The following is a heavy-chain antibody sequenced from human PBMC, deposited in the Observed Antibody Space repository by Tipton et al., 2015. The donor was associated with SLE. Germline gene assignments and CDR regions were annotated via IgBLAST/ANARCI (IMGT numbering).Heavy chain of an antibody. V-gene: IGHV4-59*12. CDR1: GASTGSSY. Sequence: TLSLTCTVSGASTGSSYWTWLRQPPGKGLEWIGYIHYRGGTNYNPSFKSRVTISVDTSKNQFSLKLSSVTAADTAVYYCAIRSYSHFDYWGQGTLVTVSS. CDR2: IHYRGGT. D-gene: IGHD2-21*01. CDR3: AIRSYSHFDY. J-gene: IGHJ4*02.